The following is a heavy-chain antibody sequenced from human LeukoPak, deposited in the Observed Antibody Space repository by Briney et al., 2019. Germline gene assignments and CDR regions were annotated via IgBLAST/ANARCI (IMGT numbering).Heavy chain of an antibody. CDR1: GFTFSNYM. V-gene: IGHV3-30*04. CDR2: ILEDGSIQ. CDR3: AELGITMIGGV. D-gene: IGHD3-10*02. Sequence: GGSLRLSCAASGFTFSNYMMHWVRQAPGKGLDWVAVILEDGSIQYYADSVKGRFTISRDNAKNSLYLQMNSLRAEDTAVYYCAELGITMIGGVWGKGTTVTISS. J-gene: IGHJ6*04.